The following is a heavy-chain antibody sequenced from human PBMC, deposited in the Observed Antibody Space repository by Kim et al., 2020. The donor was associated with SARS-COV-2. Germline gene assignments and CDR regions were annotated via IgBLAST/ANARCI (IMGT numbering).Heavy chain of an antibody. V-gene: IGHV4-31*03. CDR1: GDSITSGGYY. Sequence: SETLSLTCTVSGDSITSGGYYWNWIRQQPGKGLEWIGSIYYGGNTHYIPSLKSRLTIPVDTSKNHFSLNLNSATAADTAVYYCARDDSLGGFDYWGQGILVTVSA. J-gene: IGHJ4*02. CDR2: IYYGGNT. CDR3: ARDDSLGGFDY. D-gene: IGHD7-27*01.